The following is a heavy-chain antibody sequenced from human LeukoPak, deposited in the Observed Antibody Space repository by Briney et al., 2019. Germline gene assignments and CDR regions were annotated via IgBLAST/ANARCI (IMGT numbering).Heavy chain of an antibody. J-gene: IGHJ4*02. CDR3: AKVQPYYGDYVWSSY. CDR1: GFTFSSYG. Sequence: GGSLRLFCAASGFTFSSYGMHWVRQAPGKGLEWVAFIRYDGSNKYYADSVKGRFTISRDNSKNTLYLQMNSLRAEDTAVYYCAKVQPYYGDYVWSSYWGQGTLVTVSS. CDR2: IRYDGSNK. D-gene: IGHD4-17*01. V-gene: IGHV3-30*02.